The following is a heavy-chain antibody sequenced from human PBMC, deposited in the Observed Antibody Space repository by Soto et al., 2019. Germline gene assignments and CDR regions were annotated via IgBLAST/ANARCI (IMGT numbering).Heavy chain of an antibody. J-gene: IGHJ6*02. Sequence: GGSLRLSCAASGFTFSSYGMHWVRQAPGKGLEWVAVIWYDGSNKYYADSVKGRFTISRDNSKNTLYLQMNSLRAEDTAVYYCARVPGIAVAGYYYYYGMDVWGQGTTVTVSS. V-gene: IGHV3-33*01. CDR1: GFTFSSYG. CDR3: ARVPGIAVAGYYYYYGMDV. CDR2: IWYDGSNK. D-gene: IGHD6-19*01.